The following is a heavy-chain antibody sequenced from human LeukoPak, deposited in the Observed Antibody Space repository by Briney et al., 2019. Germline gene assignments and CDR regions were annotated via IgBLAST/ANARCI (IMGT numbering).Heavy chain of an antibody. CDR1: GFTFSSYG. CDR3: AKDVGNYNDSSGQYLMRSCMDV. J-gene: IGHJ6*03. Sequence: GGSLRLSCAASGFTFSSYGMHWVRQAPDKGLEWVAVISYDAGDRYHGDSVKGRFTISRDNSKSTLYLQMNSLRPEDTAVYYCAKDVGNYNDSSGQYLMRSCMDVWGKGTTVTVYS. D-gene: IGHD3-22*01. CDR2: ISYDAGDR. V-gene: IGHV3-30*18.